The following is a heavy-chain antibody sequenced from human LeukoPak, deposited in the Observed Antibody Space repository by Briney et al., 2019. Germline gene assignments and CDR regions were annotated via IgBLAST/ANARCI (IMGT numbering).Heavy chain of an antibody. V-gene: IGHV3-23*01. Sequence: PGGSLRLSCAAAGFSFSSFAMSWVRQAQGKGLEWVSGISTSGGSTYYADSVKGRFTISRDNSKNTLYVQMSSLRAEDTAEYYCTKSRGAINDVFDIWGQGTMVTVSA. CDR3: TKSRGAINDVFDI. J-gene: IGHJ3*02. D-gene: IGHD3-22*01. CDR1: GFSFSSFA. CDR2: ISTSGGST.